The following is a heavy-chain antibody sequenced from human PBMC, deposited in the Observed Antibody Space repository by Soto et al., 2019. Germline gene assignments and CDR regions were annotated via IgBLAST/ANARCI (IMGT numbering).Heavy chain of an antibody. J-gene: IGHJ4*02. CDR2: TSYDGSNT. V-gene: IGHV3-30*18. Sequence: GGSLRLSCAASGFTFSTYGMHWVRQSPGKGLEWVAVTSYDGSNTYYADSVKGRFTISRDNSKSTLYLQMNSLRAEDTAVYYCAKGGDLVPAAILHLWGQGT. D-gene: IGHD2-2*01. CDR3: AKGGDLVPAAILHL. CDR1: GFTFSTYG.